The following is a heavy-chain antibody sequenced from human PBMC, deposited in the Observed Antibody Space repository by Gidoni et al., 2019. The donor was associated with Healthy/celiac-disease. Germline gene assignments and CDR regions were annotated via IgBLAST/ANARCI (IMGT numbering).Heavy chain of an antibody. J-gene: IGHJ4*02. V-gene: IGHV1-2*04. CDR2: INPNSCGT. Sequence: QVQLVQSGAEVKKPGASVKVSCKASGYPFTGYYMHCVRQAPGQGLEWMGWINPNSCGTNYAQKFQGWVTMTRDTSISTAYMELSRLRSDDTAVYYCARAIPPSARIAAAGTDLVSFDYWGQGTLVTVSS. CDR3: ARAIPPSARIAAAGTDLVSFDY. CDR1: GYPFTGYY. D-gene: IGHD6-13*01.